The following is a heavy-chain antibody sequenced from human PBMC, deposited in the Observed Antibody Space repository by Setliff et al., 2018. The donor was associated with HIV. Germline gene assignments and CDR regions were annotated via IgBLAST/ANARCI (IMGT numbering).Heavy chain of an antibody. V-gene: IGHV1-18*01. Sequence: ASVKVSCKASGYTFTNYDISWVRQAPGQGLEWMGWISTYNGNTNYAQKLQGRVTMTTDTSTSTAYMELRSLRSDYTAVYYCARDRRAVAGTPPDAFDIWGQGTMVTVSS. CDR2: ISTYNGNT. CDR1: GYTFTNYD. D-gene: IGHD6-19*01. CDR3: ARDRRAVAGTPPDAFDI. J-gene: IGHJ3*02.